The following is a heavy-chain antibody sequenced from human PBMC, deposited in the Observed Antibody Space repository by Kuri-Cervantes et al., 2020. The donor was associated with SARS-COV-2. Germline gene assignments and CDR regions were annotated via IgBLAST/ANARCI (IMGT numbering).Heavy chain of an antibody. CDR1: GGSISSGGNY. V-gene: IGHV4-30-2*01. Sequence: SETLSLTCTVSGGSISSGGNYWNWIRQPPGKGLERIGHIYHSGSTEYNPFLKSRVIMSVDRSKNHFSLRLSSVTAADTAVYYCARVSRPYYFDYWGQGTLVTVSS. J-gene: IGHJ4*02. CDR2: IYHSGST. CDR3: ARVSRPYYFDY.